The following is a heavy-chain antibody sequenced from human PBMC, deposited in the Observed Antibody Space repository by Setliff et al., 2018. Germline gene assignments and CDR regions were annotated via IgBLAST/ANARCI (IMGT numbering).Heavy chain of an antibody. CDR1: GYAFITFG. Sequence: ASVKVSCKTSGYAFITFGMSWVRQAPGQGLEWMGWISPVYGIANYARKFQGRVTMTADTSTTTAYLELTSLRYDDTAVYYCVRGPGPSVVEAIPFDHWGQGSLVTVSS. CDR2: ISPVYGIA. CDR3: VRGPGPSVVEAIPFDH. D-gene: IGHD3-22*01. J-gene: IGHJ4*02. V-gene: IGHV1-18*01.